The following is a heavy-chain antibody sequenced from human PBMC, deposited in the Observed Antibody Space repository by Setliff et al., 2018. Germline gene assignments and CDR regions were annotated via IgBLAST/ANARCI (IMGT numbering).Heavy chain of an antibody. D-gene: IGHD7-27*01. V-gene: IGHV3-74*01. CDR1: GFTFSNAW. Sequence: PGGSLRLSCVASGFTFSNAWMSWVRQAPGKGLEWVSRINGDATITNYADSVKGRFTISRDNARNALYLQMNSLRGEDTGVYFCAALDWGENFYNVDVWGKGTTVTVSS. J-gene: IGHJ6*03. CDR2: INGDATIT. CDR3: AALDWGENFYNVDV.